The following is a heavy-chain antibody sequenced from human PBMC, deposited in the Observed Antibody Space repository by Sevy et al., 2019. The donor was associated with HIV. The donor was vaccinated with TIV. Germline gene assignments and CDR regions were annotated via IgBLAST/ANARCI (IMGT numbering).Heavy chain of an antibody. D-gene: IGHD1-26*01. Sequence: GGSLRLSCAASGFTFSSYSMNWVRQAPGKGLEWVSSISSRSSYIYYADSVKGRFTISRDNAKNSLYLQMNSLRAEDTGLYYCARGKTHSVIVGATTHGFDYWGEGTLVTVSS. CDR1: GFTFSSYS. V-gene: IGHV3-21*01. CDR3: ARGKTHSVIVGATTHGFDY. CDR2: ISSRSSYI. J-gene: IGHJ4*02.